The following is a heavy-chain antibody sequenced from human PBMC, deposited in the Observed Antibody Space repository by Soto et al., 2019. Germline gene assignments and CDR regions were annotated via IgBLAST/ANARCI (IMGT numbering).Heavy chain of an antibody. V-gene: IGHV2-5*01. D-gene: IGHD4-17*01. CDR2: IFWNGDK. CDR1: GFSLNTAGAG. Sequence: KESGPTLVKPTQPLTLTCTFSGFSLNTAGAGVGWIRQPPGKALEWLAVIFWNGDKRYCPSLKHKLTITKDTSKNQVVLTMTNMDPVDTATYYCAHRGYGDYPRDNWFDPWGQGTLVTVSS. J-gene: IGHJ5*02. CDR3: AHRGYGDYPRDNWFDP.